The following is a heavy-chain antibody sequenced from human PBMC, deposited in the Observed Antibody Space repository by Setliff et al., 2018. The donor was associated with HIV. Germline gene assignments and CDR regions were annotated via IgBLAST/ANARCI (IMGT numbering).Heavy chain of an antibody. D-gene: IGHD2-2*01. CDR2: INVGSGNT. CDR1: GYIFTDYA. V-gene: IGHV1-3*01. J-gene: IGHJ3*02. CDR3: ALSRVGAPEAFDI. Sequence: ASVKVSCKASGYIFTDYAVHWVRQAPGQSLEWMGWINVGSGNTRYSEKFQGRVTFARDTSATTAHMELSSLRSEDTAVYYCALSRVGAPEAFDIWDQGTMVTVSS.